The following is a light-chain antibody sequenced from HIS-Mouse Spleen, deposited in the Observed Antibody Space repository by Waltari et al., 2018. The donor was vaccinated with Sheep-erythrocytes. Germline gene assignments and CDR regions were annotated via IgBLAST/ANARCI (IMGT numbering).Light chain of an antibody. CDR1: SSDVGGYNY. Sequence: QSALTQPRSVSGSPGQSVTISCTGTSSDVGGYNYVSWYQQHPGKAPKLMIYDVSRRPSVVPDRFSGYKSGNTASLTISGLHAEDEADYYCCSYAGSYNHVFATGTKVTVL. V-gene: IGLV2-11*01. CDR2: DVS. J-gene: IGLJ1*01. CDR3: CSYAGSYNHV.